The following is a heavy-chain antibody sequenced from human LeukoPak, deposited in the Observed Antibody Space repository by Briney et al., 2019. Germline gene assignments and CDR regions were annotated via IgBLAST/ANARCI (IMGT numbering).Heavy chain of an antibody. D-gene: IGHD2-15*01. V-gene: IGHV3-21*01. CDR2: ISSSSSYI. CDR1: GFTFSSYS. J-gene: IGHJ4*02. Sequence: PGGSLRLSCAASGFTFSSYSMNWVRQAPGKGLEWVSSISSSSSYIYYADSVKGRFTISRGNAENSLYLQMNSLRAEDTAVYYCARGKVAATRVFDYWGQGTLVTVSS. CDR3: ARGKVAATRVFDY.